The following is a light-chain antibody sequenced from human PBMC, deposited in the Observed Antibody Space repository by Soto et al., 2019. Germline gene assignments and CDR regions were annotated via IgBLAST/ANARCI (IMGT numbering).Light chain of an antibody. J-gene: IGKJ1*01. CDR2: DAS. Sequence: EIVLTQSPGTLSLSPVERATLSCRASQSVSSNYLAWYQQKLGQAPRLLIYDASRRATGIPDRFSGSGSGTDFTLTISRLEPEDFVVYYCKQYGRSPKFGQGTKVDIK. CDR1: QSVSSNY. CDR3: KQYGRSPK. V-gene: IGKV3-20*01.